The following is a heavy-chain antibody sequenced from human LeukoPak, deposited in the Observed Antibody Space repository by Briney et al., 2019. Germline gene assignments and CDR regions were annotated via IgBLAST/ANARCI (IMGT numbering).Heavy chain of an antibody. CDR2: IYYSGST. CDR3: ARRVATITAGYYYYYGMDV. Sequence: SSETLSLTCTVSGGSISSYYWSWIRQPPGKGLEWIGYIYYSGSTNYNPSLKSRVTISVDTSKNQFSLKLSSVTAADTAVYYCARRVATITAGYYYYYGMDVWGQGTTVTVSS. D-gene: IGHD5-12*01. J-gene: IGHJ6*02. CDR1: GGSISSYY. V-gene: IGHV4-59*08.